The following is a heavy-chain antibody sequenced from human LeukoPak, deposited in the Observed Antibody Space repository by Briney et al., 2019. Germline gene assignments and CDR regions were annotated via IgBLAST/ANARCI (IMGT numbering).Heavy chain of an antibody. V-gene: IGHV3-23*01. CDR1: GFTFSSFA. Sequence: GGSLRLSCAASGFTFSSFAISWDRQAPGRGLEWVSAIRRSGDSTYYADSVKRRFTISRDNFENAVDLQMNSLRAEDTAIYYCAREKTTVVTPGVDYWGEGTLVTVSS. D-gene: IGHD4-23*01. CDR3: AREKTTVVTPGVDY. CDR2: IRRSGDST. J-gene: IGHJ4*02.